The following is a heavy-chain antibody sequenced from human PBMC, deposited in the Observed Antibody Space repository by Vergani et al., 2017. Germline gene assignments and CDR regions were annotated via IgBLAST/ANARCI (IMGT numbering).Heavy chain of an antibody. V-gene: IGHV3-74*01. D-gene: IGHD4-23*01. Sequence: EVQLVESGGGLVQPGGSLRLSCAASGFTFSSYWMHWVRQAPGKGLVWVSRINSDGSSTSYADSVKGRFTISRDNAKNTLYLQMNSLRAEDTAVYYCARDSKLATVVTPDYFDYWGQGTLVTVSS. CDR1: GFTFSSYW. J-gene: IGHJ4*02. CDR3: ARDSKLATVVTPDYFDY. CDR2: INSDGSST.